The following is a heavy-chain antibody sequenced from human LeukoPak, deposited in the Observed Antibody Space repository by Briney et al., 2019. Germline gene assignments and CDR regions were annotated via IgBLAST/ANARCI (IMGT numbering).Heavy chain of an antibody. CDR2: ISAYNGNT. J-gene: IGHJ4*02. D-gene: IGHD3-22*01. Sequence: ASVKVSCKASGYTFTSYGISWVRQAPGQGLEWMGWISAYNGNTNYAQKLQGRVTMTTDTSTSIAYMELRSLRSDDTAAYYCARGLYYYDSFDYWGQGTLVTVSS. CDR1: GYTFTSYG. CDR3: ARGLYYYDSFDY. V-gene: IGHV1-18*01.